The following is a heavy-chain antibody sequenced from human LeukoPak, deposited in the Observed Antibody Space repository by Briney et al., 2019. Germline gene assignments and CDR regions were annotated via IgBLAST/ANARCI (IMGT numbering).Heavy chain of an antibody. J-gene: IGHJ5*02. Sequence: ASVKVSCKASVYTFTGYYTHWVRQAPGQGLEWMGWINPNSGGTNYAQKFRGWVTMTRDTSISTAYMELSRLRSDDTAVYYCAREGGGGADYYGSGSYYPYNWFDPWGQGTLVTVSS. V-gene: IGHV1-2*04. CDR3: AREGGGGADYYGSGSYYPYNWFDP. D-gene: IGHD3-10*01. CDR2: INPNSGGT. CDR1: VYTFTGYY.